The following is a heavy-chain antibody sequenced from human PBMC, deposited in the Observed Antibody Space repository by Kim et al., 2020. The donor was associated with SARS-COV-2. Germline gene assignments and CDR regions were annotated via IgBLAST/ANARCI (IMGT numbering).Heavy chain of an antibody. D-gene: IGHD5-18*01. J-gene: IGHJ4*02. CDR3: AKVRGWDTDFDY. Sequence: GGSLRLSCAASGFTFSSYGMHWVRQAPGKGLEWVAVISYDGSNKYYADSVKGRFTISRDNSKNTLYLQMNSLRAEDTAVYYCAKVRGWDTDFDYWGQGTLVTVSS. CDR1: GFTFSSYG. CDR2: ISYDGSNK. V-gene: IGHV3-30*18.